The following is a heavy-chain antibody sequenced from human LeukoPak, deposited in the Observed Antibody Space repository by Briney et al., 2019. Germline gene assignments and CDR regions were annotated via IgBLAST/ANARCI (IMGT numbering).Heavy chain of an antibody. CDR2: IYPGDSDT. CDR3: ASLLHPWKEDWLSVH. CDR1: GYSFTSYW. D-gene: IGHD3/OR15-3a*01. V-gene: IGHV5-51*01. J-gene: IGHJ4*02. Sequence: GESLKISCKGSGYSFTSYWIGWVRQMPGKGLEWMGIIYPGDSDTRYSPSFQGQVTISADKSISTAYLQWSSLKASDTAMYYCASLLHPWKEDWLSVHWGQGTLVTVSS.